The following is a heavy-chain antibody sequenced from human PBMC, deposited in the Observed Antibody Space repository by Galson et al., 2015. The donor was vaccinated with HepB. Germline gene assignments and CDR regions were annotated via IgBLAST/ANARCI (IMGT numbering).Heavy chain of an antibody. D-gene: IGHD5-24*01. Sequence: SLRLSCAASGFTFSDYSMIWVRQAPGEGLEWVSFISSRRTYIYYADSVKGRFTISRDNANNSLYLQMNSLRVDDTAMYYCARGNRNGRTPSRGPTDDWGQGTPVTVPS. CDR3: ARGNRNGRTPSRGPTDD. J-gene: IGHJ4*02. V-gene: IGHV3-21*05. CDR2: ISSRRTYI. CDR1: GFTFSDYS.